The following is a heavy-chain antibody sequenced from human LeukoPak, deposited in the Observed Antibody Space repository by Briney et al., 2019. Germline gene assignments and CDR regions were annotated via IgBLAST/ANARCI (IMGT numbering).Heavy chain of an antibody. D-gene: IGHD1-1*01. CDR1: GGSISNNNYY. CDR2: IYDSGSP. CDR3: ATWRPAETGFDY. V-gene: IGHV4-39*01. Sequence: SETLSLTCTVSGGSISNNNYYWAWIRQPPGKGLECIGSIYDSGSPYYNPSLKSRVTISVDTSKNQFSLRLSSVTAADTAVYYCATWRPAETGFDYWGQGTLVTVSS. J-gene: IGHJ4*02.